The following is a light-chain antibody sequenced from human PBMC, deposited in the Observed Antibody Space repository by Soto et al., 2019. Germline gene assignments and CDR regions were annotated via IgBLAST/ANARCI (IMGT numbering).Light chain of an antibody. V-gene: IGLV2-8*01. CDR2: DVT. CDR3: SSYAGRSIPLA. Sequence: QSALTQPPSASGSPGQSVTISCTGASSDVGGYNFVSWYQHHPGKAPRLMIYDVTQRPSGVPDRFSGSKSGNTASLTISGLQVEDEAYYYCSSYAGRSIPLAFGSGTKLTVL. J-gene: IGLJ1*01. CDR1: SSDVGGYNF.